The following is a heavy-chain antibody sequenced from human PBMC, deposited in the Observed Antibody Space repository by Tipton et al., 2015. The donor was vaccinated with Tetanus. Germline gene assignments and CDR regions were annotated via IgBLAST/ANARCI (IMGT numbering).Heavy chain of an antibody. CDR3: ARHKDYYFYVMDV. J-gene: IGHJ6*02. Sequence: QLVQSGGGLVQPGGSLRLSCAASGFTFRSYAMSWVRQAPGKGLEWVSAVSGRGSSTYYADSVKGRFTISRDSSKNTLYLQMNSLRAEDTAVYYCARHKDYYFYVMDVWGQGTTVTVSS. V-gene: IGHV3-23*04. CDR1: GFTFRSYA. CDR2: VSGRGSST.